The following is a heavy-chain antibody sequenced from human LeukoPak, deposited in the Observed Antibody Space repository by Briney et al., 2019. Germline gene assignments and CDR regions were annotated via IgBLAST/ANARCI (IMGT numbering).Heavy chain of an antibody. Sequence: GGSLRLSCAASGLTFGSYTMSWVRQAPGKGLEWVSVIYSGGSTYYADSVKGRFTISRDNSKNTLYLQMNSLRAEDTAVYYCALRKYSSSPSGFDIWGQGTMVTVSS. J-gene: IGHJ3*02. V-gene: IGHV3-53*01. CDR3: ALRKYSSSPSGFDI. D-gene: IGHD6-13*01. CDR2: IYSGGST. CDR1: GLTFGSYT.